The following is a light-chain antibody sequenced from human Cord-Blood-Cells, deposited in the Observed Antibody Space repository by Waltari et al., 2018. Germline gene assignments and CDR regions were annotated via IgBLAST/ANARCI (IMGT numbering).Light chain of an antibody. CDR1: SSNIGSNT. CDR2: SNN. J-gene: IGLJ3*02. Sequence: QSVLTRPPSASGTPGQRVTISCSGSSSNIGSNTVNWYQQLPGTAPKLLIYSNNRRPSGVTDRFSGSKSGTSASLAISGLQSEDEADYYCAAWDDSLNGWVFGGGTKLTVL. V-gene: IGLV1-44*01. CDR3: AAWDDSLNGWV.